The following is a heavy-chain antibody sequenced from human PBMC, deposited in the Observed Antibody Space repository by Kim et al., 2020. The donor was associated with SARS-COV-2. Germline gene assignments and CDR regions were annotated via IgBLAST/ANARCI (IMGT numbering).Heavy chain of an antibody. D-gene: IGHD3-10*01. J-gene: IGHJ6*02. CDR3: ARDREMVRGVIAVYYGMDV. CDR1: VFTFSSYS. Sequence: GGSLRLSCAASVFTFSSYSMNWVRQAPGKGLEWVSSISSSSSYIYYADSVKGRFTISRDNAKNSLYLQMNSLRAEDTAVYYCARDREMVRGVIAVYYGMDVWGQGTTVTVSS. CDR2: ISSSSSYI. V-gene: IGHV3-21*01.